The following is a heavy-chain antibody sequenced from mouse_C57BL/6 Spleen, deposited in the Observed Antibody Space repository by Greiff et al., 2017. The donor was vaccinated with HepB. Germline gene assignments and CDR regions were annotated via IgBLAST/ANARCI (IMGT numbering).Heavy chain of an antibody. J-gene: IGHJ3*01. Sequence: VQVVESGAELVRPGASVKLSCKASGYTFTDYYINWVKQRPGQGLEWIARIYPGSGNTYYNEKFKGKATLTAEKSSSTAYMQLSSLTSEDSAVYFCARSDGYYWFAYWGQGTLVTVSA. CDR1: GYTFTDYY. D-gene: IGHD2-3*01. CDR2: IYPGSGNT. CDR3: ARSDGYYWFAY. V-gene: IGHV1-76*01.